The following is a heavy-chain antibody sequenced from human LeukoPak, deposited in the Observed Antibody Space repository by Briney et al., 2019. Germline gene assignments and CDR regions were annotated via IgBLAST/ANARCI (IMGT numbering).Heavy chain of an antibody. Sequence: ASVKVSCKASGYTFTSYYMHWVRQAPGQGLEWMGIINPSGGSTSYAQKFQGRVTMTRDTSTSIVYMELSSLRSEDTAVYYCARDEILTGYTPWGQGTLVTVSS. CDR3: ARDEILTGYTP. CDR1: GYTFTSYY. D-gene: IGHD3-9*01. CDR2: INPSGGST. V-gene: IGHV1-46*01. J-gene: IGHJ5*02.